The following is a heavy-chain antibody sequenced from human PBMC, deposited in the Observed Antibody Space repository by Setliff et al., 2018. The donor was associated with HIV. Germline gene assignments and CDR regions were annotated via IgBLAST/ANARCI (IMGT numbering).Heavy chain of an antibody. V-gene: IGHV3-74*01. J-gene: IGHJ3*02. CDR3: STTASNGYPWALDI. Sequence: PGGSMRLSCAASGFTFSSYWMHWVRQAPGKGLVWVARLNNDGGSTDYADSAKGRFTISRDNTKNTLYLQMNRLRAEHTAVYYGSTTASNGYPWALDIWGQGTMVTV. CDR1: GFTFSSYW. CDR2: LNNDGGST. D-gene: IGHD3-22*01.